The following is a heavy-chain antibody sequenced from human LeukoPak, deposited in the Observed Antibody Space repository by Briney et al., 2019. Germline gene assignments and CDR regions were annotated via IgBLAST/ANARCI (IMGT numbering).Heavy chain of an antibody. CDR2: IYTSGST. CDR1: GGSISCYY. Sequence: SETLSLNCTVSGGSISCYYWSWIRQPAGKGLEWIGRIYTSGSTNYNPSLKSRVTMSVDTSKNQFSLKLSSVTAADTAVYYCARDYSSSWCGGFDPWGQGTLVTVSS. D-gene: IGHD6-13*01. J-gene: IGHJ5*02. CDR3: ARDYSSSWCGGFDP. V-gene: IGHV4-4*07.